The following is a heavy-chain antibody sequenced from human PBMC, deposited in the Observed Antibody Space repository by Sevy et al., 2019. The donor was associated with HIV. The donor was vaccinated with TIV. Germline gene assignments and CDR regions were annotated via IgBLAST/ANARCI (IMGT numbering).Heavy chain of an antibody. V-gene: IGHV3-11*01. Sequence: GGSLRLSCAASGFTFSNYYMSWIRQAPGKGLEWVSYISGSGSTIYYADSMKGRFTMPRDNARPSPFLQMDSLRAEDTAVFYCAITLWFEGFCGNWFDPWGQGSLVTVSS. D-gene: IGHD3-10*01. J-gene: IGHJ5*02. CDR2: ISGSGSTI. CDR1: GFTFSNYY. CDR3: AITLWFEGFCGNWFDP.